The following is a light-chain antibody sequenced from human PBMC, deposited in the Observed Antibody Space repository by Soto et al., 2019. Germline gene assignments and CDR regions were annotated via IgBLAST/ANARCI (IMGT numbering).Light chain of an antibody. CDR3: QQFRSSPVYT. CDR1: QSVSSGY. J-gene: IGKJ2*01. Sequence: VLTQSPATLSLSPGERATLSCRAGQSVSSGYLAWYQQKPGQALSLLIYGGSNRATGIPDRFSGSGSGTGFTLTISSLAPDDFAVYFWPCQQFRSSPVYTFGQGTKLEMK. V-gene: IGKV3-20*01. CDR2: GGS.